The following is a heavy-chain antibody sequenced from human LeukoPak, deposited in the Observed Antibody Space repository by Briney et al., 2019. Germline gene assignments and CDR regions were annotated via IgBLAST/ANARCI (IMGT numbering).Heavy chain of an antibody. V-gene: IGHV4-39*01. CDR3: ARGPRGVAANTRFDY. Sequence: SETLSLTCTVSGGSISSSSYYWGWIRQPPGQGLEWIGSIYYSGSTYYNPSLKSRVTISVDTSKNQFSLKLSSVTAADTAVYYCARGPRGVAANTRFDYWGQGTLVTVSS. J-gene: IGHJ4*02. CDR2: IYYSGST. CDR1: GGSISSSSYY. D-gene: IGHD2-15*01.